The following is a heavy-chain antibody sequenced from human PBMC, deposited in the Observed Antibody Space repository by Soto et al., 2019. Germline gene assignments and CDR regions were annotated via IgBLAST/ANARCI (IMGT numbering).Heavy chain of an antibody. V-gene: IGHV4-34*01. CDR2: INHSGST. D-gene: IGHD3-10*01. J-gene: IGHJ4*02. CDR3: ASGLFYYGSGSYYW. Sequence: PSETLSLTCAVYGGSFSGYYWSWIRQSPGKGLEWIGEINHSGSTNYNPSLKSRVTISVDTSKNQLSLKLSSVTAADTAVYYCASGLFYYGSGSYYWWGQGTLVTVSS. CDR1: GGSFSGYY.